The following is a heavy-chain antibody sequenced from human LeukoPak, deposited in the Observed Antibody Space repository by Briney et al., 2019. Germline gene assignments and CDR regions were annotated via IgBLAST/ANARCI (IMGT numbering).Heavy chain of an antibody. CDR2: INHSGST. CDR1: GGSFSGYY. Sequence: SETLSLTCAVSGGSFSGYYWSWIRQPPGKGLELIGEINHSGSTNSNPSLKSRVTISVDTSKNQFSLKLSSVTAADTAVYYCARTTYYDFWSGYLYYYYYMDVWGKGTTVTVSS. J-gene: IGHJ6*03. CDR3: ARTTYYDFWSGYLYYYYYMDV. V-gene: IGHV4-34*01. D-gene: IGHD3-3*01.